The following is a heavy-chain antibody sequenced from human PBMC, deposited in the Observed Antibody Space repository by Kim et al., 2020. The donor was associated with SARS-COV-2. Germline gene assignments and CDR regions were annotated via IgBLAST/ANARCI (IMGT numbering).Heavy chain of an antibody. CDR1: GFTFSSYS. D-gene: IGHD2-15*01. J-gene: IGHJ4*02. Sequence: GGSLRLSCAASGFTFSSYSMNWVRQAPGKGLEWVSSISSSSSSYIYYADSVKGRFTISRDNAKNSLYLQMNSLRAEDTAVYYCARDPSGSDYFDYWGQGTLVTVSS. CDR2: ISSSSSSYI. V-gene: IGHV3-21*01. CDR3: ARDPSGSDYFDY.